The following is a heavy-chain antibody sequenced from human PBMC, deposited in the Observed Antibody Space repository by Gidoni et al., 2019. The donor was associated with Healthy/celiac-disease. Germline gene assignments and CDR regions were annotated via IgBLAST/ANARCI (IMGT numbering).Heavy chain of an antibody. D-gene: IGHD6-13*01. CDR1: GFPFSGPA. Sequence: EVQLVESGGGLVQPGGSLKLSCAASGFPFSGPAMHWVRQASGKGLEWVGRIRSKANSYATAYAASVKGKFTISRDDSKNTAYLQMNSLKTEDTAVYYCTRSYSSSLYYYYGMDVWGQGTTVTVSS. V-gene: IGHV3-73*02. CDR3: TRSYSSSLYYYYGMDV. J-gene: IGHJ6*02. CDR2: IRSKANSYAT.